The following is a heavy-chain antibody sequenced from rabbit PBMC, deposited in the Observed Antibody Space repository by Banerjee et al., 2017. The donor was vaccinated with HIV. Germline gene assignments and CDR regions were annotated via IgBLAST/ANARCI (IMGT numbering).Heavy chain of an antibody. CDR1: GFSFSARYC. CDR2: IDAGSSGST. CDR3: LRRWHSTDL. J-gene: IGHJ4*01. V-gene: IGHV1S45*01. Sequence: QEQLVESGGGLVKPGGSLALTCTASGFSFSARYCMSWVRQAPGKGLEWIACIDAGSSGSTYYASWAKGRFTISKTSSTTVTLQMTSLTAADTATYFCLRRWHSTDLWGPGTLVTVS. D-gene: IGHD7-1*01.